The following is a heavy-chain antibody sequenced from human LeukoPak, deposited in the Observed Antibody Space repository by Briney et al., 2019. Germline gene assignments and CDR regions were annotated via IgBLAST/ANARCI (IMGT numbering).Heavy chain of an antibody. J-gene: IGHJ4*02. Sequence: GGSLRLSCAASGFTFSGYSMNWVRQAPGKGLEWVSSISSSSSYIYYADSVKGRFTISRDNAKNSLYLQMNSLRAEDTAVYYCAREWEIQLWSNFDYWGQGTLVTVSS. CDR3: AREWEIQLWSNFDY. CDR1: GFTFSGYS. D-gene: IGHD5-18*01. V-gene: IGHV3-21*01. CDR2: ISSSSSYI.